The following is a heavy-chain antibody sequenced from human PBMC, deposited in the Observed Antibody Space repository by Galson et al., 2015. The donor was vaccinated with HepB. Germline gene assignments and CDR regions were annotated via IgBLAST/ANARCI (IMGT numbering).Heavy chain of an antibody. CDR3: ARGNYYDSSGSPGAFDI. D-gene: IGHD3-22*01. J-gene: IGHJ3*02. Sequence: SLRLSCAASGFTFSSYWMSWVRQAPGKGLEWVANIKQDGSEKYYVDSVKGRFTISRDNAKNSLYLQMNSLRAEDTALYYCARGNYYDSSGSPGAFDIWGQGTMVTVSS. V-gene: IGHV3-7*03. CDR1: GFTFSSYW. CDR2: IKQDGSEK.